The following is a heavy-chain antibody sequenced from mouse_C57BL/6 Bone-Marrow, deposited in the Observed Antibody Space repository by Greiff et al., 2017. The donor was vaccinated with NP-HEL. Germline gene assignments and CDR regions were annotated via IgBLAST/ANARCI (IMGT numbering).Heavy chain of an antibody. J-gene: IGHJ4*01. CDR3: ASGSGYPYYAMDY. CDR2: IYPGSGST. D-gene: IGHD3-2*02. Sequence: QVQLQQPGAELVKPGASVKMSCKASGYTFTSYWITWVKQRPGQGLEWIGDIYPGSGSTNYNEKFKSKATLTVDTSSSTAYMQLSSLTSADSAVYYCASGSGYPYYAMDYWGQGTSVTVSS. CDR1: GYTFTSYW. V-gene: IGHV1-55*01.